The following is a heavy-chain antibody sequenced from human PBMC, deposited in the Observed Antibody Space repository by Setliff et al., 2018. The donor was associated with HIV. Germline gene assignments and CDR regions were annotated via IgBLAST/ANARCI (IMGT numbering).Heavy chain of an antibody. CDR2: IYHTGNT. CDR3: TRDTGYILSGYRPHWYFDL. CDR1: GGSISSGGYS. V-gene: IGHV4-30-2*06. J-gene: IGHJ2*01. Sequence: SETLSLTCAVSGGSISSGGYSWSWIRQSPGKGLEWIGYIYHTGNTYYNPSLKSRITISLDRSQNHFSLKLTTVTAADAAVYYCTRDTGYILSGYRPHWYFDLWGRGTLVTVSS. D-gene: IGHD3-9*01.